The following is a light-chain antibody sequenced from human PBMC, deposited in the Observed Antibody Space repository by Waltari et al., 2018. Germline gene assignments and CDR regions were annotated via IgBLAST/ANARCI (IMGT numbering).Light chain of an antibody. CDR2: RNN. V-gene: IGLV1-47*01. CDR1: SSNIGSHS. CDR3: VVWDDSLNGHWV. Sequence: QSVLTQPPSASGTPGQRVTISCSGSSSNIGSHSVYWYQQLPGTAPKLLIYRNNQRPSGVPDRFSGSKSGTSASLAISGLRSEDEVDYYCVVWDDSLNGHWVFGGGTKVTVL. J-gene: IGLJ3*02.